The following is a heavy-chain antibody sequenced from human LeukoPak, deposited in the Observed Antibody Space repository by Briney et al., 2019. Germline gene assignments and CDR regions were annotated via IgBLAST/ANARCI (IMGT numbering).Heavy chain of an antibody. V-gene: IGHV4-4*07. CDR3: ARESSPRSSGSKINDAFDI. D-gene: IGHD3-22*01. Sequence: PSETLSLTCTVSGGSISSYYRSWIRQPAGKGLEWIGRIYTSGSTNYNPSLKSRVTISVDTSKNQFSLKLSSVTAADTAVYYCARESSPRSSGSKINDAFDIWGQGTMVTVSS. CDR2: IYTSGST. J-gene: IGHJ3*02. CDR1: GGSISSYY.